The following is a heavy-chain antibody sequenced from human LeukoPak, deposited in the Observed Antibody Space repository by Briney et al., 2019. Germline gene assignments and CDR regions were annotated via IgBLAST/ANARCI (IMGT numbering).Heavy chain of an antibody. D-gene: IGHD5-12*01. CDR2: IYYSGTA. CDR1: GGSISSYY. Sequence: PSETLALTCTVSGGSISSYYWSWIRQHPGKGLEWIGYIYYSGTAYYNPSIKSRLTMSVDTSKNQFSLKLSSVTAADTAVYYCARLRGYSGYAPINWVQGTLVSVSS. V-gene: IGHV4-59*06. J-gene: IGHJ4*02. CDR3: ARLRGYSGYAPIN.